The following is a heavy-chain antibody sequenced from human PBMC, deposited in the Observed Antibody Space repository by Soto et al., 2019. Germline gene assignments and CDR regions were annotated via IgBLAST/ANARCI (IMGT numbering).Heavy chain of an antibody. CDR3: AKEGYGSGSYYKMGPDTYYYYGMDV. CDR2: IKEGGTAK. J-gene: IGHJ6*02. V-gene: IGHV3-7*01. Sequence: GLPLRVSCAASGFTISNSWMNWVSKAPGKGLEWVANIKEGGTAKYYLDSVKGRFTVSRDNVKNSLYLQMNSLRAEDTAMYYCAKEGYGSGSYYKMGPDTYYYYGMDVWGQGTTVTVSS. CDR1: GFTISNSW. D-gene: IGHD3-10*01.